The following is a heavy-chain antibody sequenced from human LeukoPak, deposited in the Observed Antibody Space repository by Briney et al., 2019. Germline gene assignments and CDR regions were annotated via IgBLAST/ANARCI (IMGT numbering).Heavy chain of an antibody. CDR1: GLTFSSHW. CDR2: ISGSGGST. CDR3: AKDRGSWPLDYFDY. V-gene: IGHV3-23*01. J-gene: IGHJ4*02. D-gene: IGHD6-13*01. Sequence: PGGSLRLSCAASGLTFSSHWMHWVRQAPGKGLEWVSAISGSGGSTYYADSVKGRFTISRDNSKNTLYLQMNSLRAEDTAVYYCAKDRGSWPLDYFDYWGQGTLVTVSS.